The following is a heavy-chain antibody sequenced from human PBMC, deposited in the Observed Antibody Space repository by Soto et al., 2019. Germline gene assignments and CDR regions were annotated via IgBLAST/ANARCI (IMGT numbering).Heavy chain of an antibody. Sequence: QITLKESGPTLVKPTQTLTLTCTFSGFSLSTSGVGVGWIRQPPGKALEWLALIYWDDDKRYSPSLKSRLTLTKDTSTNQVVLTMTNMDPVDTATYYCAHRGPCSGGSCAIDYWGQGTLVTVSS. CDR3: AHRGPCSGGSCAIDY. CDR1: GFSLSTSGVG. V-gene: IGHV2-5*02. CDR2: IYWDDDK. J-gene: IGHJ4*02. D-gene: IGHD2-15*01.